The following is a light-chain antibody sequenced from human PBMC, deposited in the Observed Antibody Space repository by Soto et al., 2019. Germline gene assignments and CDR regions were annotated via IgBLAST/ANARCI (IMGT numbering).Light chain of an antibody. CDR1: QSVATN. V-gene: IGKV3-15*01. J-gene: IGKJ1*01. CDR3: QQYNNWPWT. Sequence: EILMTQSPATLSVSPGERATLSCRASQSVATNLAWYQQKPGQPPRLLIYRAATRATGIPARFSGSGSGTEFTLTISSLQSVDFEVYSCQQYNNWPWTFGQGTKVDIK. CDR2: RAA.